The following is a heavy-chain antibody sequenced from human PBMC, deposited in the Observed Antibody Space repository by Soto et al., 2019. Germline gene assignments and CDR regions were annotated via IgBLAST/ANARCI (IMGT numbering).Heavy chain of an antibody. CDR3: ARGEQYSGRIFDY. CDR2: TYYRSKWYY. D-gene: IGHD1-26*01. Sequence: PSQTLSLTCAITGDSVSSNSAGWSCVIHSPSRGLEWLGRTYYRSKWYYEYAVSVRGRITINPDTSKNQYSLQLNSVTPEDTAVYFCARGEQYSGRIFDYWGQGTLVTVSS. J-gene: IGHJ4*01. CDR1: GDSVSSNSAG. V-gene: IGHV6-1*01.